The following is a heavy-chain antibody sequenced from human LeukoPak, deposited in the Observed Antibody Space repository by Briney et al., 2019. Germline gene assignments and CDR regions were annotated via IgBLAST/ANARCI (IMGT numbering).Heavy chain of an antibody. CDR2: ISAYNGNT. D-gene: IGHD3-9*01. V-gene: IGHV1-18*01. Sequence: GASVKVSCKASGYTFTSYGISWVRQPPGQGLEWMGWISAYNGNTNYAQKLQGRVTMTTDTSTSTDYMELRSLRSDDTAVYYCARNVLHYDILTGYAAMDVWGQGTTVTVSS. CDR1: GYTFTSYG. CDR3: ARNVLHYDILTGYAAMDV. J-gene: IGHJ6*02.